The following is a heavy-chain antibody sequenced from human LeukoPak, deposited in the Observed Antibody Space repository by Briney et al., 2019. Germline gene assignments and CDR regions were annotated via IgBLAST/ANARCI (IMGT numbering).Heavy chain of an antibody. CDR3: ARRYYGSGSYYNWFDP. CDR2: IYPGDSDT. CDR1: GYSFTSYW. Sequence: GESLNISCMGSGYSFTSYWIGWVRQMPGKGLEWMGIIYPGDSDTRYSPSFQGQVTISADKSISTAYLQWSSLKASDTAMYYCARRYYGSGSYYNWFDPWGQGTLVTVSS. J-gene: IGHJ5*02. V-gene: IGHV5-51*01. D-gene: IGHD3-10*01.